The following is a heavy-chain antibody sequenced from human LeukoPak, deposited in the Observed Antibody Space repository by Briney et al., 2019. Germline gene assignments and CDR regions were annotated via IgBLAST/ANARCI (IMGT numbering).Heavy chain of an antibody. CDR1: GGSISSSSYY. CDR3: ARGRVSSSTWHSTYYYYFYMDV. Sequence: SETLSLTCTVSGGSISSSSYYWGWIRQPPGKGLEWIGSIYYSGSTYYNPSLNSRVTISRDTSKNHFSLQLSSVTAADTAVYFCARGRVSSSTWHSTYYYYFYMDVWGKGTTVTVSS. V-gene: IGHV4-39*07. J-gene: IGHJ6*03. D-gene: IGHD4-11*01. CDR2: IYYSGST.